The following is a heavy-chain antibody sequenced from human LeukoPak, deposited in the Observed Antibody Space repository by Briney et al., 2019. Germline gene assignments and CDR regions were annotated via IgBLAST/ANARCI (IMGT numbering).Heavy chain of an antibody. CDR1: GFTFSSYA. CDR2: ISGSGGST. CDR3: AEDRRGQCPYNFDY. J-gene: IGHJ4*02. D-gene: IGHD5/OR15-5a*01. V-gene: IGHV3-23*01. Sequence: GRSLRLFCAASGFTFSSYAMSWVRQAPGKGLEWVSAISGSGGSTYYADSAKGRFTISRDNSKNTLYLQMNSLRAEDTAVYYCAEDRRGQCPYNFDYWGQGTLVTVSS.